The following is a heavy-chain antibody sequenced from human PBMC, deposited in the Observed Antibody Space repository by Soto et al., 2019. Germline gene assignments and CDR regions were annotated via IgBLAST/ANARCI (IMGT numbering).Heavy chain of an antibody. V-gene: IGHV1-18*04. CDR2: ISAYNGNT. J-gene: IGHJ3*02. Sequence: ASLKVSCKASGYTFTSYGISWVRQAPGQGLEWMGWISAYNGNTNYAQKLQGRVTMTTDTSTSTAYMELRSLRSDDTAVYYCARVRITFGGVIVIPDAFDIWGQGTMVTVSS. CDR1: GYTFTSYG. D-gene: IGHD3-16*02. CDR3: ARVRITFGGVIVIPDAFDI.